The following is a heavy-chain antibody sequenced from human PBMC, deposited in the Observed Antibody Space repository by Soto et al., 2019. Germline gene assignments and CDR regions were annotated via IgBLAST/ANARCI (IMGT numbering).Heavy chain of an antibody. CDR2: ISSSSSTI. CDR3: ARWDEYYYYYVDV. Sequence: PGGSLRLSCAASVFTFSGYSMNWVRQAPGKGLEWVSYISSSSSTIYYADSVKGRFTISRDNAKNSLYLQMNSLRAEDTAVYYCARWDEYYYYYVDVWGKGTPVTVPS. CDR1: VFTFSGYS. V-gene: IGHV3-48*01. D-gene: IGHD1-26*01. J-gene: IGHJ6*03.